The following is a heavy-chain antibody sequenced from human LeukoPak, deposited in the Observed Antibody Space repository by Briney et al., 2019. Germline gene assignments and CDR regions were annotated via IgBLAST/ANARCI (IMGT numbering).Heavy chain of an antibody. J-gene: IGHJ5*02. Sequence: SENLSLTCTVSGVSISNYYWSWIRQPAGKGLEWIGRIYTSGSTNYNPSLKSRVTISVDTSKNQFSLKLSSVTAADTAVYYCARTEVYYDSSGYSNWFDPWGQGTLVTVSS. CDR2: IYTSGST. V-gene: IGHV4-4*07. CDR1: GVSISNYY. D-gene: IGHD3-22*01. CDR3: ARTEVYYDSSGYSNWFDP.